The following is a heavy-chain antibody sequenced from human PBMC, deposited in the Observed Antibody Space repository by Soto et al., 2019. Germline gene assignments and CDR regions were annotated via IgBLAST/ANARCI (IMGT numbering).Heavy chain of an antibody. CDR3: ARDRKYDFWRKGLDV. Sequence: ASVKVSCKASGYIFTSYDINWVRQAPGQGLEWMGWMDPNSGVAGYAQKFQGRVTMTRNTSTTTAHMELSSLRSEDTAIYYCARDRKYDFWRKGLDVWGQGTMVTVSS. J-gene: IGHJ6*02. CDR1: GYIFTSYD. CDR2: MDPNSGVA. V-gene: IGHV1-8*01. D-gene: IGHD3-3*01.